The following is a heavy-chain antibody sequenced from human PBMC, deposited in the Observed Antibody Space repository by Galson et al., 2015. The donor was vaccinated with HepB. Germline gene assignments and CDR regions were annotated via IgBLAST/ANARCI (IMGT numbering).Heavy chain of an antibody. Sequence: QSGAEVKKPGASVKVSCKASGYTFTNYGISWVRQAPGQGLEWMGWISAYNGNTNYAQKLQGRVTMTTDTFTTTAYMELRSLRSDDTAVYYCARDPYDSSGYLVGYFDYWGQGTLVTVSS. CDR3: ARDPYDSSGYLVGYFDY. CDR1: GYTFTNYG. J-gene: IGHJ4*02. D-gene: IGHD3-22*01. CDR2: ISAYNGNT. V-gene: IGHV1-18*01.